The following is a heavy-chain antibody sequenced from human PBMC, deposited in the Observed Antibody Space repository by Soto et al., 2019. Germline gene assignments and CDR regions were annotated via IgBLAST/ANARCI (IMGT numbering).Heavy chain of an antibody. CDR1: GGSITTYY. Sequence: QVQLQEWGPGLVKPSETLSLTCTVSGGSITTYYWSWIRQPAGKGLEWIGRIYSGGSTNYNPSLRSRVTVSVDMSKNQFSLRLSSVTPADTAKYYCARDPHASAFDVWGRGTMVTVSS. CDR3: ARDPHASAFDV. V-gene: IGHV4-4*07. J-gene: IGHJ3*01. CDR2: IYSGGST.